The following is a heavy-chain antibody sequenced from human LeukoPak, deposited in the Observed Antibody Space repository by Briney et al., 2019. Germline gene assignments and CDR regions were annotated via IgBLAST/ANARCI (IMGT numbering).Heavy chain of an antibody. CDR1: GLTVTNAW. V-gene: IGHV3-23*01. D-gene: IGHD2-2*01. CDR3: AKVGVVVPAAISWFDP. J-gene: IGHJ5*02. CDR2: ISGSGGST. Sequence: GGSLRLSCAASGLTVTNAWMNWVRQAPGKGLEWVSAISGSGGSTYYADSVKGRFTISRDNSKNTLYLQMNSLRAEDTAVYYCAKVGVVVPAAISWFDPWGQGTLVTVS.